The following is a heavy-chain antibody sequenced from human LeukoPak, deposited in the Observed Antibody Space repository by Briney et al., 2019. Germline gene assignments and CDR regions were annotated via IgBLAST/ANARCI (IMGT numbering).Heavy chain of an antibody. Sequence: SETLSVTCTVSGGSISSYYWSWIRQPPGKGLEWIGYIYYSGSTNYNPSLKSRVTISVDTSKNQFSLKLSSVTAADTAVYYCARTPTYYYDSSGYYVNYYYMDVWGKGTTVTVSS. CDR1: GGSISSYY. D-gene: IGHD3-22*01. CDR2: IYYSGST. J-gene: IGHJ6*03. V-gene: IGHV4-59*08. CDR3: ARTPTYYYDSSGYYVNYYYMDV.